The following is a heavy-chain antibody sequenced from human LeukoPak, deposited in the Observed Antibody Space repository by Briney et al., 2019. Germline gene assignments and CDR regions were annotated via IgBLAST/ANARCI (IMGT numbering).Heavy chain of an antibody. CDR3: ARDRGSSSCAFDI. CDR1: GYTFTGYY. D-gene: IGHD6-6*01. Sequence: ASVKVSCKASGYTFTGYYMHWVRQAPGQGLEWMGWINPNSGGTNYAQKFQGRVTMTRDTSISTAYMELSRLRSGDTAVYYCARDRGSSSCAFDIWGQGTMVTVSS. J-gene: IGHJ3*02. CDR2: INPNSGGT. V-gene: IGHV1-2*02.